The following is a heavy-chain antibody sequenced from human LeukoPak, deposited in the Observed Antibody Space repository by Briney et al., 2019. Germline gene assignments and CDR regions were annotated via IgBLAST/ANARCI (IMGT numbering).Heavy chain of an antibody. J-gene: IGHJ5*02. CDR1: GGSMSSGSYY. CDR3: ARVFDL. CDR2: IYTSGST. V-gene: IGHV4-61*02. Sequence: PSQTLSLTCTVSGGSMSSGSYYWNWIRQPAGKGLEWIGRIYTSGSTNYSPSLKSRVTISVDTSKNHFSLKLSSATAAGTAVYYCARVFDLWGQGTLVTVSS.